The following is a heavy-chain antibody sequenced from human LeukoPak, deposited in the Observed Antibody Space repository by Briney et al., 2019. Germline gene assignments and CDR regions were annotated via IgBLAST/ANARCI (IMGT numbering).Heavy chain of an antibody. J-gene: IGHJ4*02. D-gene: IGHD3-22*01. CDR2: IYHSGST. CDR3: ARGLGYYDSSRYFDY. Sequence: PSETLSLTCAVSGGSISSGGYSWSWIRQPPGKGLEWIGYIYHSGSTYYNPSLKSRVTISVDRSKNQFSLKLSSVTAADTAVYYCARGLGYYDSSRYFDYWGQGTLVTVYS. V-gene: IGHV4-30-2*01. CDR1: GGSISSGGYS.